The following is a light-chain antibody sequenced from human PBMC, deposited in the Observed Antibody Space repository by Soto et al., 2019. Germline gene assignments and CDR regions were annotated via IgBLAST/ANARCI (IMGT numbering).Light chain of an antibody. CDR3: HQRYIWPPLT. CDR2: DTS. J-gene: IGKJ4*01. V-gene: IGKV3-11*01. Sequence: EIVLTQSPATLSLSPGERATLSCRASQSVENYLAWFQQKRGQAPRLLIYDTSNRAAGIPDRFSGSGSGTDFTLTISSLEPEDFAVYYCHQRYIWPPLTFGGGTKVAIK. CDR1: QSVENY.